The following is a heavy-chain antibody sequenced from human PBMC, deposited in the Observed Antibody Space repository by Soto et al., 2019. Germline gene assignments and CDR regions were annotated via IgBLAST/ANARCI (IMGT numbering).Heavy chain of an antibody. D-gene: IGHD3-10*01. CDR1: GGTFSSYA. CDR3: ARIYYYGSGIYYYYGMDV. J-gene: IGHJ6*02. Sequence: QVQLVQSGAEVKKPGSSVKVSCKASGGTFSSYAISWVRQAPGQGLEWMGGIIPIFGTANYAQKFQGRVTITADESTSTAYMELSSLRSEDTAVYYCARIYYYGSGIYYYYGMDVWGQGTTVTVSS. CDR2: IIPIFGTA. V-gene: IGHV1-69*01.